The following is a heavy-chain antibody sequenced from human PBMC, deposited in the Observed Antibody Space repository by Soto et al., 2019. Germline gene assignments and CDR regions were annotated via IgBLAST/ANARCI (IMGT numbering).Heavy chain of an antibody. CDR2: IYWDDDK. CDR1: GFSLSTSGVG. V-gene: IGHV2-5*02. D-gene: IGHD2-15*01. CDR3: EHMSGSYFDH. Sequence: QITLKESGPTLVKPTQTLTLTCTFSGFSLSTSGVGVGWLRQPPGKALEWLTLIYWDDDKRYSPSLKSRLTITKDTSRTQVVLTLTNWDPVDTATDSCEHMSGSYFDHWGQGTLVTVSS. J-gene: IGHJ4*02.